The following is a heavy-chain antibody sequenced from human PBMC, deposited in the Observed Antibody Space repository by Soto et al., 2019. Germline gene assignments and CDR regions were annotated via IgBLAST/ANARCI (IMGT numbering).Heavy chain of an antibody. V-gene: IGHV1-69*12. Sequence: QVQLVQSGGEVKKPGSSVKVSCTASGDTFANHVFNWVRQAPGQGLEWMGGIISLFGTPHYAQRFQGRVTITADESTATSYMQLSSLRSEDAAVYYCASDLGSGYDRGDYWGQGTLVTVSS. D-gene: IGHD5-12*01. CDR1: GDTFANHV. CDR2: IISLFGTP. J-gene: IGHJ4*02. CDR3: ASDLGSGYDRGDY.